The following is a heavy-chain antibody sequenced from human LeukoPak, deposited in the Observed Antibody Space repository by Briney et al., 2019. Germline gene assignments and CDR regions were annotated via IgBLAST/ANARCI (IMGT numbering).Heavy chain of an antibody. CDR2: IYPGDSDV. V-gene: IGHV5-51*01. D-gene: IGHD1-14*01. J-gene: IGHJ4*02. CDR1: GYTFGGYW. CDR3: ARHFAHPRLNPNFDY. Sequence: GESLKISCQGSGYTFGGYWIVWVRQKPGKGLEWMGIIYPGDSDVRYSPAFQGQVTISADKSISTAYLQWSSLKASDTAMYYCARHFAHPRLNPNFDYWGQGTLVTVSS.